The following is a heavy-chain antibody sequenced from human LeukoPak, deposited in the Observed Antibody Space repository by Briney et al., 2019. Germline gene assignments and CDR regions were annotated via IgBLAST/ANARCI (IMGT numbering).Heavy chain of an antibody. CDR1: GFPFSTYW. Sequence: GGSLRLSCAASGFPFSTYWMSWVRQAPGKGLEWVANIKQDGSEKYYVDSAKGRFTISRDNAKNSLYLQMNSLTAEDTAVYYCATDLGSSRPNFWGQGILVTVSS. J-gene: IGHJ4*02. V-gene: IGHV3-7*01. D-gene: IGHD6-13*01. CDR3: ATDLGSSRPNF. CDR2: IKQDGSEK.